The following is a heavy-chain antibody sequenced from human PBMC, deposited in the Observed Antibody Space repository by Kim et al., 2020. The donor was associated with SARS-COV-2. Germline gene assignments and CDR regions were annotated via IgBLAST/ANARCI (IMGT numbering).Heavy chain of an antibody. J-gene: IGHJ4*02. CDR1: GFTFRSYA. CDR2: ISGSGGST. D-gene: IGHD3-10*01. CDR3: GGEHFYYGSGSKDFDY. V-gene: IGHV3-23*01. Sequence: GGSLRLSCAASGFTFRSYAMSWVRQAPGKGLEWVSAISGSGGSTYYADSVKGRFTISRDNSKNTLYLQMNSLRAEDTAVYYCGGEHFYYGSGSKDFDYWGQGTLVTVSS.